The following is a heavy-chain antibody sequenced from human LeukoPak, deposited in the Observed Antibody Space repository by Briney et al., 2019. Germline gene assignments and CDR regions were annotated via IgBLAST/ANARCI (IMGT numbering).Heavy chain of an antibody. D-gene: IGHD2-15*01. CDR2: IYYSGTA. Sequence: SETLSLTCTVSGGSISSYYWSSIRQPPGKGLEWIGYIYYSGTANYSPSLKSRVTISVDTSKNQFSLKLSSVTAADTAVYYCARGGWYAFDYWGQGTLVTVSS. V-gene: IGHV4-59*01. CDR3: ARGGWYAFDY. J-gene: IGHJ4*02. CDR1: GGSISSYY.